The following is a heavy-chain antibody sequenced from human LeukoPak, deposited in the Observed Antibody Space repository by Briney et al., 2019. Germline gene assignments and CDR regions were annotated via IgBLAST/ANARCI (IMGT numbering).Heavy chain of an antibody. CDR2: ISSSSSYI. CDR3: ARDSDSSSYYYYMDV. Sequence: PGGSLRLSCAASGFTFNDFAMTWVRQAPGKGLEWVPSISSSSSYIYYADSVKGRFTISRDNAKNSLYLQMNSLRAEDTAVYYCARDSDSSSYYYYMDVWGKGTTVTVSS. D-gene: IGHD6-6*01. V-gene: IGHV3-21*01. CDR1: GFTFNDFA. J-gene: IGHJ6*03.